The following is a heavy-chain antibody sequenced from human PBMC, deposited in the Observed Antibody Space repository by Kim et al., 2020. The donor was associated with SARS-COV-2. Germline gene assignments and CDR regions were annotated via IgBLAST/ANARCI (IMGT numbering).Heavy chain of an antibody. D-gene: IGHD5-18*01. Sequence: SETLSLTCTISGGSISRSSNYYWGWIRQAPGKGLEWIGSIYYSGSIYYNPSLKSRVTISVDTSKNQFSLKLSSVTAADTAVYFCAREGVSGSYGFYHYYGMDVWGQGTTVTVSS. CDR3: AREGVSGSYGFYHYYGMDV. V-gene: IGHV4-39*07. CDR2: IYYSGSI. CDR1: GGSISRSSNYY. J-gene: IGHJ6*02.